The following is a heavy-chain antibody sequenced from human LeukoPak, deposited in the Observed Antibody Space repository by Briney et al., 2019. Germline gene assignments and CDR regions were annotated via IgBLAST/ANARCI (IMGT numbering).Heavy chain of an antibody. CDR2: IYPGDSDT. CDR3: ARTPVGCSGGSCYSPYYYGMDV. V-gene: IGHV5-51*01. D-gene: IGHD2-15*01. Sequence: GESLKISCKGSGYSFTSYWIGWVRQLPGKGLEWMGIIYPGDSDTRYSPSFQGHVTISADKSISTAYLQWSSLKASDTAMYYCARTPVGCSGGSCYSPYYYGMDVWGQGTTVTVSS. J-gene: IGHJ6*02. CDR1: GYSFTSYW.